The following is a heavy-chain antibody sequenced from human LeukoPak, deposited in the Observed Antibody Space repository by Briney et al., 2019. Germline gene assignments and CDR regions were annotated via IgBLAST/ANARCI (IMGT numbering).Heavy chain of an antibody. Sequence: GASVKVSCKASGYTFTGYYMHWVRQAPGQGLEWMGLINPNSGGTNYAQKFQGRVTMTRETSISTAYMELSRLRSDDTAVYYCARGSDDFWSGYSPSYWGQGTLVTVSS. CDR3: ARGSDDFWSGYSPSY. J-gene: IGHJ4*02. CDR2: INPNSGGT. CDR1: GYTFTGYY. D-gene: IGHD3-3*01. V-gene: IGHV1-2*02.